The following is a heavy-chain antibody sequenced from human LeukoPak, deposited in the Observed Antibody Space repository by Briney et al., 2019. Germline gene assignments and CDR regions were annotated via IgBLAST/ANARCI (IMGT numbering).Heavy chain of an antibody. CDR3: ARDRAAAGEYYFDY. D-gene: IGHD6-13*01. CDR1: GFTFRTYW. Sequence: GGSLRLSCAASGFTFRTYWMHWVRQAPGKGLEWVAVIWYDGSNKYYADSVKGRFTISRDNSKNTLYLQMNSLRAEDTAVYYCARDRAAAGEYYFDYWGQGTLVTVSS. V-gene: IGHV3-33*08. J-gene: IGHJ4*02. CDR2: IWYDGSNK.